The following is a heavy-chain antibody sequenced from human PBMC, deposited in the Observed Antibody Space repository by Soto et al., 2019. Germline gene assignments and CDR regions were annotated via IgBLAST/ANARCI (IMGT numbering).Heavy chain of an antibody. V-gene: IGHV3-30*18. J-gene: IGHJ4*02. D-gene: IGHD6-19*01. CDR2: ISSDGSDK. CDR3: ANYLYGGRIAVAGKIVY. CDR1: GFTFSTYG. Sequence: QVQLVESGGGVVQPGRSLRLSCAASGFTFSTYGMHWVRQAPGKGLDWVAVISSDGSDKYYADSVKGQFTISRDNSQTTLYLQMSSLRIEDTAVYYCANYLYGGRIAVAGKIVYWGQGTLVTVSS.